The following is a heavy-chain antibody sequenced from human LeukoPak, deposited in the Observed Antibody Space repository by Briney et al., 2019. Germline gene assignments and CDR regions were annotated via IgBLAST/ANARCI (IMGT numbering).Heavy chain of an antibody. CDR1: GGSFSGYY. CDR3: ARALHYDFWSGYSGWFDP. J-gene: IGHJ5*02. V-gene: IGHV4-34*01. CDR2: INHSGST. Sequence: SEILSLTCAVYGGSFSGYYWNWIRQPPGKGLEWIGEINHSGSTNYNPSLKSRVTISVDTSKNQFSLELSSVTAADTAVYYCARALHYDFWSGYSGWFDPWGQGTLVTVSS. D-gene: IGHD3-3*01.